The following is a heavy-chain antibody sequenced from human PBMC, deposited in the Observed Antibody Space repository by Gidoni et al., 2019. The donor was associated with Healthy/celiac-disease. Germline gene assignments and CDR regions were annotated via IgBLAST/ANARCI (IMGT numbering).Heavy chain of an antibody. CDR3: AKDIDYYDSSGYPEV. CDR2: ISWDGGST. CDR1: GFTFDAYT. J-gene: IGHJ4*02. V-gene: IGHV3-43*01. Sequence: EVQLVESGGVVVQPGGPLRLSCAASGFTFDAYTMHWVRQAPGKGLEWVSLISWDGGSTYYADSVKGRFTISRDNSKNSLYLQMNSLRTEDTALYYCAKDIDYYDSSGYPEVWGQGTLVTVSS. D-gene: IGHD3-22*01.